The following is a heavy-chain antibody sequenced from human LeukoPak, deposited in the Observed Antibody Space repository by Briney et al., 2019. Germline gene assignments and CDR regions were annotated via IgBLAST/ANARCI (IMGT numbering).Heavy chain of an antibody. CDR2: IYSSGIT. D-gene: IGHD3-9*01. CDR3: ARNALLSDSDYGMDV. V-gene: IGHV4-4*07. J-gene: IGHJ6*02. CDR1: GDSISNYY. Sequence: SETLSLTCTVSGDSISNYYWSWIRQPAGKGLEWIGRIYSSGITNYSPSLKSRVTMPVGASKNQFSLKVTSVTAADTAVYYCARNALLSDSDYGMDVWGQGTTVTVSS.